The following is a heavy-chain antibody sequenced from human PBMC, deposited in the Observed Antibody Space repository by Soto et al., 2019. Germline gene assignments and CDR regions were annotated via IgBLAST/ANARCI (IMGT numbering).Heavy chain of an antibody. J-gene: IGHJ6*01. CDR2: TYYRSKWYN. CDR1: VYSVSSNSAA. CDR3: ARGKAVAGTFFYYCYGMKV. V-gene: IGHV6-1*01. Sequence: SQTLSLTCAISVYSVSSNSAAWNWIRQSPSRGLECLGRTYYRSKWYNDYAVSVKSRITIIPDTSKNQFSLQLNSVTPEDTAVYYCARGKAVAGTFFYYCYGMKVWGPGTTVTFSS. D-gene: IGHD6-19*01.